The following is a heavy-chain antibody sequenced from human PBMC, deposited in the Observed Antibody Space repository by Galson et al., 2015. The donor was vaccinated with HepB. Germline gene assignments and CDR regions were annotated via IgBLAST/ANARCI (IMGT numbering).Heavy chain of an antibody. V-gene: IGHV3-48*03. CDR3: AREEAAVNYYYGMDV. CDR1: GFTFSSYE. D-gene: IGHD6-13*01. Sequence: SLRLSCAASGFTFSSYEMNWVRQAPGKGLEWVSYISSSGSTIYYADSVKGRFTISRDNAKNSLYLQMNSLRAEDTAVYYCAREEAAVNYYYGMDVWGQGTTVTVSS. J-gene: IGHJ6*02. CDR2: ISSSGSTI.